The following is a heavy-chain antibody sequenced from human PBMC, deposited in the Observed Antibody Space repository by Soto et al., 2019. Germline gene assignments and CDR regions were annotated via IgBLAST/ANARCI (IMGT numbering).Heavy chain of an antibody. CDR3: AKDLGYTVFWYYFDY. Sequence: GGSLRLSCAASGFTFSSYAMSWVRQAPGKGLEWVSAISGSGGSTYYADSVKGRFTISRDNSKNTLYLQMNSLRAEDTAVYYCAKDLGYTVFWYYFDYWGQGTLVTVSS. D-gene: IGHD2-15*01. J-gene: IGHJ4*02. CDR1: GFTFSSYA. V-gene: IGHV3-23*01. CDR2: ISGSGGST.